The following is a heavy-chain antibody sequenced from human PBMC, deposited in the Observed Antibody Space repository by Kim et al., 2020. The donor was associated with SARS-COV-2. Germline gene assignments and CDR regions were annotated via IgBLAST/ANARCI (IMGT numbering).Heavy chain of an antibody. Sequence: SETLSLTCAVYGGSFSGYYWSWIRQPPGKGLEWIGEINHSESTNYNPSLKSRVTISVDTSKNQFSLKLSSVTAADTAVYYCARRTTVTTSWFDPWGQGTLVTVSS. CDR3: ARRTTVTTSWFDP. J-gene: IGHJ5*02. CDR2: INHSEST. CDR1: GGSFSGYY. D-gene: IGHD4-17*01. V-gene: IGHV4-34*01.